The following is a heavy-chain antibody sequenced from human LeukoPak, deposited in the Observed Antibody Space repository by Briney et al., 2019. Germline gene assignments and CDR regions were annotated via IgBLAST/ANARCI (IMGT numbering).Heavy chain of an antibody. D-gene: IGHD6-19*01. J-gene: IGHJ4*02. Sequence: SETLSLTCAVYGGSFSGYYWSWIRQPAGKGLEWIGRIYTSGSTNYNPSLKSRVTMSVDTSKNQFSLKLSSVTAADTAVYYCARVSGWYEYYFDYWGQGTLVTVSS. CDR2: IYTSGST. CDR3: ARVSGWYEYYFDY. V-gene: IGHV4-59*10. CDR1: GGSFSGYY.